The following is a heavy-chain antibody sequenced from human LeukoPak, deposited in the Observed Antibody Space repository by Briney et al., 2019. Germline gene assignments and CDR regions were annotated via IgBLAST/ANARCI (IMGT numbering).Heavy chain of an antibody. CDR3: ARDPLPTGGYDFWSGYYTVNAFDI. Sequence: GGSLRLSCAASGFTFSDYYMSWIRQAPGKGLEWVSYISSSGSTIYYADSVKGRFTISRDNAKNSLYLQMNSLRAEDTAVYYCARDPLPTGGYDFWSGYYTVNAFDIWGQGTMVTVSS. D-gene: IGHD3-3*01. V-gene: IGHV3-11*04. CDR2: ISSSGSTI. J-gene: IGHJ3*02. CDR1: GFTFSDYY.